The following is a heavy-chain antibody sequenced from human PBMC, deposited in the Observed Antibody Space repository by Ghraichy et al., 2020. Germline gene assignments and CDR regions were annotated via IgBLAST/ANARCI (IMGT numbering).Heavy chain of an antibody. Sequence: ASVKVSCKASGYTFTGYYMHWVRQAPGQGLEWMGWINPNSGGTNYAQKFQGRVTMTRDTSISTAYMELSRLRSDDTAVYYCARDNHPEYYYDSSGYYHYWYFDLWGRGTLVTVSS. CDR1: GYTFTGYY. J-gene: IGHJ2*01. D-gene: IGHD3-22*01. CDR2: INPNSGGT. V-gene: IGHV1-2*02. CDR3: ARDNHPEYYYDSSGYYHYWYFDL.